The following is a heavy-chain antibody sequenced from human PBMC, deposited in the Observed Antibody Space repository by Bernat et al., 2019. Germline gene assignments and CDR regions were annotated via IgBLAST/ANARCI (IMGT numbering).Heavy chain of an antibody. D-gene: IGHD3-16*02. J-gene: IGHJ3*02. V-gene: IGHV3-53*05. Sequence: EVQLVETGGGLIQPGGSLRLSCAASGFTVSSNYMSWVRQAPGKGLEWVSVIYSGGSTYYADSVKGRFTNSRDNSKNTLYLQMNSLRAEDTAVYYCARAGGYYDYIWGSYRVNDAFDIWGQGTMVTVSS. CDR1: GFTVSSNY. CDR3: ARAGGYYDYIWGSYRVNDAFDI. CDR2: IYSGGST.